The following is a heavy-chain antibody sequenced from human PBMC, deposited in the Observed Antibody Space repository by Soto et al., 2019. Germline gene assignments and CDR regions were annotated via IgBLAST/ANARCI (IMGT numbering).Heavy chain of an antibody. Sequence: QLQLQESGSGRVKPSQTLSLTCAVSGGSISSGGYAWSWIRQPPGKGLEWIGYIYHSGSTDYNPSLKSRVTISVDRSKTQFSLKLSSVTAADTAVYYCARVPGLWGRGTLVTVSS. V-gene: IGHV4-30-2*01. CDR1: GGSISSGGYA. CDR3: ARVPGL. J-gene: IGHJ2*01. CDR2: IYHSGST.